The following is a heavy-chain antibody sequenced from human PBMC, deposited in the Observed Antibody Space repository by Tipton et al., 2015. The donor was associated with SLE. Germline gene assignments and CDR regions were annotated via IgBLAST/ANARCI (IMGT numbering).Heavy chain of an antibody. V-gene: IGHV3-23*01. J-gene: IGHJ4*02. CDR2: ISGSGGST. CDR3: AKVDCGVYAAADY. CDR1: GFTFSSYG. D-gene: IGHD4-17*01. Sequence: SLRLSCAASGFTFSSYGMSWVRQAPGKGLEWVSAISGSGGSTYYADSVKGRFTISRDNSKNTLYLQMNSLRAEDTAVYYCAKVDCGVYAAADYWGQGTLVTVSS.